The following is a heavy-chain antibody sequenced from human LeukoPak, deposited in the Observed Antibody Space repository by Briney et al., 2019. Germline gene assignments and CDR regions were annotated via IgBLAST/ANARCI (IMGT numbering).Heavy chain of an antibody. V-gene: IGHV4-4*07. Sequence: SETLSLTCTVSGGSISSYYWSWIRQPAGKGLEWIGRIYTSGSTNYNPSLKSRVTMSVDTSKNQFSLKLSSVTAADTAVYYCARQLGYCSSTSCYADKVDYWGQGTLVTVSS. CDR3: ARQLGYCSSTSCYADKVDY. CDR2: IYTSGST. CDR1: GGSISSYY. J-gene: IGHJ4*02. D-gene: IGHD2-2*01.